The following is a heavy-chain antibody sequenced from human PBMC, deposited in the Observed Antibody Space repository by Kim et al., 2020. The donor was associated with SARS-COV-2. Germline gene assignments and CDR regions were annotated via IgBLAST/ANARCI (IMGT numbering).Heavy chain of an antibody. D-gene: IGHD3-3*01. J-gene: IGHJ3*02. Sequence: GGSLRLSCTASGFTFGGYAMNWVRQAPGKGLEWVGCIRSRANSGTTAYAASVKGRFTISRDDSKSIAYLQMNSLKTEDTAVYYCTSDRVLRAYDAFGIGG. V-gene: IGHV3-49*04. CDR3: TSDRVLRAYDAFGI. CDR1: GFTFGGYA. CDR2: IRSRANSGTT.